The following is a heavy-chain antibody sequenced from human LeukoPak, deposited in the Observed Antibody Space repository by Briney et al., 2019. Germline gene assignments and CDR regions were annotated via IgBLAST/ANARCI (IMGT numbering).Heavy chain of an antibody. CDR2: IRSMAHGCTT. CDR1: GFAFGDYG. J-gene: IGHJ4*02. CDR3: ARGAMVRGANYYFDY. D-gene: IGHD3-10*01. Sequence: GGSLRLSCTASGFAFGDYGMTWVRQAPGKGLEWVSFIRSMAHGCTTEYAASVKGRFTISRDDSKGIAYLQMSSLKTGDTAVYYCARGAMVRGANYYFDYWGQGALVTVSS. V-gene: IGHV3-49*04.